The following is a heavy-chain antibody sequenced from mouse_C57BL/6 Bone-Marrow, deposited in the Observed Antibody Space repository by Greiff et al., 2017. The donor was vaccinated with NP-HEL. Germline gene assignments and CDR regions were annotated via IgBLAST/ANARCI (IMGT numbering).Heavy chain of an antibody. CDR1: GYTFTSYW. V-gene: IGHV1-59*01. CDR2: IDPSDSYT. CDR3: ARSGYYNDAMDY. Sequence: QVQLQQPGAELVRPGTSVKLSCKASGYTFTSYWMHWVKQRPGQGLEWIGVIDPSDSYTNYNQKFKGKATLTVDTSSSTAYMQLSSLTSEDSAVYYCARSGYYNDAMDYWGQGTSVTVSS. J-gene: IGHJ4*01. D-gene: IGHD2-12*01.